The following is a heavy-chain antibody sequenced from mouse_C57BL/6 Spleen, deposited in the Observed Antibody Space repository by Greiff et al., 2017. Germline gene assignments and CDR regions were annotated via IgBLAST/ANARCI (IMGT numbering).Heavy chain of an antibody. D-gene: IGHD2-4*01. CDR2: IDPETGGT. Sequence: QVQLQQSGAELVRPGASVTLSCKASGYTFTDYEMHWVKQTPVHGLEWIGAIDPETGGTAYNQKFKGKAILTADKSSSTAYMELRSLTSEDSAVYYCTRTYYDYLYAMDDWGQGTSVTVSS. J-gene: IGHJ4*01. V-gene: IGHV1-15*01. CDR1: GYTFTDYE. CDR3: TRTYYDYLYAMDD.